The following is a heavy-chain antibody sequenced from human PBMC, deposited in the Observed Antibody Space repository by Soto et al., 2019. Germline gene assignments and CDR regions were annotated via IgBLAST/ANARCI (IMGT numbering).Heavy chain of an antibody. J-gene: IGHJ6*02. D-gene: IGHD3-3*01. CDR1: GFTFRAYL. Sequence: PGGSLRLSCEASGFTFRAYLMTWVRQAPGKGLEWVSSISGTDGTTYYADSVKGRFSISRDNSKNTLYLQMNSLSVNDTAVYYCAKEGGHYDFWSGSIIREPYYYGMDVWGQGTTVTVSS. CDR3: AKEGGHYDFWSGSIIREPYYYGMDV. V-gene: IGHV3-23*01. CDR2: ISGTDGTT.